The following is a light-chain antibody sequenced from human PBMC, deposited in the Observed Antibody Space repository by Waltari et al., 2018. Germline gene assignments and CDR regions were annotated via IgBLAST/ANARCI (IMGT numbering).Light chain of an antibody. CDR2: AAS. CDR3: QQTYTTLGT. CDR1: QTVVSY. Sequence: DIQMTKSPSSLSASVGDRVTITCRPSQTVVSYLHWYQHKPEKAPKLLIYAASGLQSGVPSRFSGSGSGTDFTLTISSLQPEDFATYYCQQTYTTLGTFGQGTKVEIK. V-gene: IGKV1-39*01. J-gene: IGKJ1*01.